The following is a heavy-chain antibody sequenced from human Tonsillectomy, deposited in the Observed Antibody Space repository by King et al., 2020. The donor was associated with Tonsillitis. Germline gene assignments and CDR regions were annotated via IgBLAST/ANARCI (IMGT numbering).Heavy chain of an antibody. D-gene: IGHD1-14*01. CDR3: AIFESSGPRPLDN. CDR1: GFIFDDYV. V-gene: IGHV3-9*01. CDR2: INWNGDRV. J-gene: IGHJ4*02. Sequence: VQLVESGGGLVQPGRSLRLSCAASGFIFDDYVMHWVRQAPGKGLEWVSSINWNGDRVAYAQSVKGRFTISRDNAKNSLYLQMNSLRAEDTALYYCAIFESSGPRPLDNWGQGTLVTVSS.